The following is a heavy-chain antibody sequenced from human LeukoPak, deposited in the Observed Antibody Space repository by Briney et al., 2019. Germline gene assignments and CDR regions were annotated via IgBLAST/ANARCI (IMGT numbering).Heavy chain of an antibody. Sequence: GGSLRLSCAVSGFTLSSHWMSWVRQAPGKGLEWVANIKTDGSEKYYVDSVKGRFTISRDNAKNSLYLQMNSLRADDTAVYYCARLWSAPDYWGQGTVATVSS. CDR2: IKTDGSEK. V-gene: IGHV3-7*01. J-gene: IGHJ4*02. CDR3: ARLWSAPDY. D-gene: IGHD3-10*02. CDR1: GFTLSSHW.